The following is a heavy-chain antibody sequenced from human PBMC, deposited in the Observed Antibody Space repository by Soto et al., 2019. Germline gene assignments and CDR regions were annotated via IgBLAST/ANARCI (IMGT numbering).Heavy chain of an antibody. Sequence: GESLKISCKGSGYSFTSYWISCVRQMPGKGLEWMGRIDPSDSYTNYSPSFQGHVTISADKSISTAYLQWSSLKASDTAMYYCARQAEDTAMVAREYWGKGTLVTVSS. V-gene: IGHV5-10-1*01. CDR3: ARQAEDTAMVAREY. CDR2: IDPSDSYT. J-gene: IGHJ4*02. CDR1: GYSFTSYW. D-gene: IGHD5-18*01.